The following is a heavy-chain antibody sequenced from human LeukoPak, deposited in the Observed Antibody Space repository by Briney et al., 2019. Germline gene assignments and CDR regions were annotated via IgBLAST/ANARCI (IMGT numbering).Heavy chain of an antibody. CDR1: GFIFNSNW. D-gene: IGHD3-22*01. Sequence: PGGSLRLSCVGSGFIFNSNWMSWVRQAPGKGLEWVANIKQDGSEKFYVDSVKGRFTISRDNAKNSASLQMSSLRVEDTAVYYCARDKYYDRYFDSWGQGTLVTVSS. CDR2: IKQDGSEK. J-gene: IGHJ4*02. V-gene: IGHV3-7*01. CDR3: ARDKYYDRYFDS.